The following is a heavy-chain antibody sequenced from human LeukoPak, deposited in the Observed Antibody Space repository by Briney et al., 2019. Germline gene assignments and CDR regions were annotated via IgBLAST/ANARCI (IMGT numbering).Heavy chain of an antibody. V-gene: IGHV4-59*01. D-gene: IGHD2/OR15-2a*01. CDR2: IYYSGST. CDR3: ARDSTLVTASSVFSAFDH. J-gene: IGHJ4*02. Sequence: SETLSLTCTVSGGSISSYYWSWIRQPPGKGLEWIGYIYYSGSTNYNPSLKSRVTISVDTSKNQFSLKLTSVTAADTAVYYCARDSTLVTASSVFSAFDHWGQGTPVTVSS. CDR1: GGSISSYY.